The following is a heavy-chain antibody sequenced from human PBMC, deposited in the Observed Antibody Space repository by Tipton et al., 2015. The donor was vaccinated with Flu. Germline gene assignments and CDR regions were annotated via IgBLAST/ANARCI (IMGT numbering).Heavy chain of an antibody. CDR3: ARCYGDLGPFDP. V-gene: IGHV1-8*01. D-gene: IGHD4-17*01. J-gene: IGHJ5*02. CDR1: GYTFTSYD. CDR2: MNPNSGNT. Sequence: QSGPEVKKPGASVKVSCRASGYTFTSYDINWVRQATGQGLEWMGWMNPNSGNTGYAQKFQGRVTMTRNTSISTAYMELSSLRSEDTAVYYCARCYGDLGPFDPWGQGTLVTVSS.